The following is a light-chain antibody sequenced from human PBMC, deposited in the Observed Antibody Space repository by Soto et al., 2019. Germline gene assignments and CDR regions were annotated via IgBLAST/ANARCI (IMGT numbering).Light chain of an antibody. CDR2: GAS. CDR3: QQRSTWPRLT. CDR1: QSVSSSY. V-gene: IGKV3D-20*02. Sequence: EILLTQSPGTLSLSPGERATLSCRASQSVSSSYLAWYQQKPGQAPRLLIYGASSRATGIPDRFSGSGSGTDFTLTIGSLEPEDFAVYYCQQRSTWPRLTFGGGTKVEIK. J-gene: IGKJ4*01.